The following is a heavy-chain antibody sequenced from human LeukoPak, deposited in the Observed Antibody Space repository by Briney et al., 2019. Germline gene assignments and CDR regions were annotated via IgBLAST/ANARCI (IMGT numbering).Heavy chain of an antibody. D-gene: IGHD2-2*01. V-gene: IGHV4-38-2*01. Sequence: SETLSLTCAVSGYSISSGYYWGWIRQPPGKGLEWIGRIYHSGSTYYNPSLKSRVTISVDTSKNQFSLKLSSVTAADTAVYYCASEWKYCSSTSCRTYYWYFDLWGRGTLVTVSS. CDR3: ASEWKYCSSTSCRTYYWYFDL. CDR2: IYHSGST. CDR1: GYSISSGYY. J-gene: IGHJ2*01.